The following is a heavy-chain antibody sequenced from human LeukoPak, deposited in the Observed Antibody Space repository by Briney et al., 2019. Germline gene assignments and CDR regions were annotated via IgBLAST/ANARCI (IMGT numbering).Heavy chain of an antibody. Sequence: GASVKVSCKASGYTFSGYYVHWVRQAPGQGLGWMGCINPNSGGTKYAQKFQGRVTMTRDTSISTLYMELSRLRSDDTAVYYCARSGSYSRAVNDHWGQGTLVTVSS. D-gene: IGHD1-26*01. V-gene: IGHV1-2*02. CDR2: INPNSGGT. J-gene: IGHJ4*02. CDR3: ARSGSYSRAVNDH. CDR1: GYTFSGYY.